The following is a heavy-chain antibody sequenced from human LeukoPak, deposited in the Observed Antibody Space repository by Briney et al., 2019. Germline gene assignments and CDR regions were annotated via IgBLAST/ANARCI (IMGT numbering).Heavy chain of an antibody. V-gene: IGHV3-48*02. CDR3: AKAMRSGYDY. CDR2: ISCNSDSI. J-gene: IGHJ4*02. D-gene: IGHD5-12*01. Sequence: GGSLRLSCAASGFTFSTYGMNWVRQAPGKRLEWVSYISCNSDSIYYADSVKGRFTISRDNAENSLYLQMNSLRDEDTAVYYCAKAMRSGYDYWGQGTLVTVSS. CDR1: GFTFSTYG.